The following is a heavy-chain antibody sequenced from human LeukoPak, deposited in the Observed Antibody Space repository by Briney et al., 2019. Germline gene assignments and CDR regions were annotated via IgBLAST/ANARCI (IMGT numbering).Heavy chain of an antibody. CDR1: GGSISGYY. V-gene: IGHV4-4*07. CDR3: ARGSTNYYYMDV. Sequence: SQTLSLTSTVSGGSISGYYWSWIRQPAGKRLEWIGRIHTSGSTNYNPSLKSRVTMSVDTSKNQFSLKLSSVTAADTAVYYCARGSTNYYYMDVWGKGTTVTVSS. J-gene: IGHJ6*03. CDR2: IHTSGST. D-gene: IGHD4-11*01.